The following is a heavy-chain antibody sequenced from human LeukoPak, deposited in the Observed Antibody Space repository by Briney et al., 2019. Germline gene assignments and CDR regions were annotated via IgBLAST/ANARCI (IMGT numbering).Heavy chain of an antibody. D-gene: IGHD2-15*01. CDR2: IGAGGTFT. J-gene: IGHJ6*02. V-gene: IGHV3-23*01. CDR1: GFTFSSYA. Sequence: PGGSLRLSCTASGFTFSSYAMNWVRQAPGKGLEWVSGIGAGGTFTYYADSVKGRFTISRDNSKNTLYLQMSSLRAEDTAVYFCVRGYSFGPYGMDVWGQGTTVTVSS. CDR3: VRGYSFGPYGMDV.